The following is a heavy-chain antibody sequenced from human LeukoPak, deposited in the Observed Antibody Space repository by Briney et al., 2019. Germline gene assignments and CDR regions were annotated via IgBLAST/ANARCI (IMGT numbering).Heavy chain of an antibody. CDR2: IYHSGST. CDR3: ARGEGDYDYYYGMDV. J-gene: IGHJ6*02. CDR1: GGSISSGGYS. D-gene: IGHD2-21*02. V-gene: IGHV4-30-2*01. Sequence: SETLSLTCAVSGGSISSGGYSWSRVRQPPGKGLEWIGYIYHSGSTYYNPSLKSRVTISVDRSKNQFSLKLSSVTAADTAVYYCARGEGDYDYYYGMDVWGQGTTVTVSS.